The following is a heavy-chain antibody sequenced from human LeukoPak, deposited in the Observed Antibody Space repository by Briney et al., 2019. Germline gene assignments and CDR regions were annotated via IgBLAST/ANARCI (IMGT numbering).Heavy chain of an antibody. Sequence: PGGSLRLSCAASGFTFSSYEMNWVRQAPGKGLEWVAVIWYDGTNKYYADSVKRRFTISRDNSKNTLYLQMNSLRAEDTAVCYCARATVTRWFDPWGQGTLVTVSS. CDR3: ARATVTRWFDP. D-gene: IGHD4-17*01. J-gene: IGHJ5*02. CDR1: GFTFSSYE. CDR2: IWYDGTNK. V-gene: IGHV3-33*08.